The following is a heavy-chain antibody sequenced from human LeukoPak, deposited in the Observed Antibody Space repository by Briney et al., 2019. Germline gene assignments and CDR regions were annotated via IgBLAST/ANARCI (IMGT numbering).Heavy chain of an antibody. V-gene: IGHV3-72*01. Sequence: GGSLRLSCAASGFTLSDHYMDWVRQAPGKGLEWVGRIRNEANSYTTEYAASVKGRFTISKADSKNSLYLHMKTLKCTDTAVYYCARECDSASSYLGYFDYWGQGTLVTVSS. CDR3: ARECDSASSYLGYFDY. D-gene: IGHD1-26*01. J-gene: IGHJ4*02. CDR2: IRNEANSYTT. CDR1: GFTLSDHY.